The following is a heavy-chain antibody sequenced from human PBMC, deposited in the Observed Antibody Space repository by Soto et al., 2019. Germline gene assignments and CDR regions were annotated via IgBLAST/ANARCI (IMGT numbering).Heavy chain of an antibody. CDR1: GGSISSGGYY. Sequence: QVQLQESGPGLVKPSQTLSLTCTVSGGSISSGGYYWSWIRQHPGKGLEWIGYIYYSGSTYYNPSLKSRVTISVDTSKNQFSLKLSSVTAADTAVYYCARVGPWDYYGSGSYRASVFSEDTFAPWGQGTLVTVSS. V-gene: IGHV4-31*03. J-gene: IGHJ5*02. D-gene: IGHD3-10*01. CDR2: IYYSGST. CDR3: ARVGPWDYYGSGSYRASVFSEDTFAP.